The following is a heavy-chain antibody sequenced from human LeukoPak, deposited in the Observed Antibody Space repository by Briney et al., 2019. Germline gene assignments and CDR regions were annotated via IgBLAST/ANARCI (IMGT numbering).Heavy chain of an antibody. CDR1: GYTFTNHD. CDR2: MNPNSGNT. V-gene: IGHV1-8*01. CDR3: ATYSGSSGRGVDP. D-gene: IGHD6-13*01. Sequence: GASVKVSCKASGYTFTNHDINWVRQATGQGLEWMGWMNPNSGNTDYAQKFQGRITMTRDTSISTAYMELSSLTSEDTAIYFCATYSGSSGRGVDPWGQGTLVTVSS. J-gene: IGHJ5*02.